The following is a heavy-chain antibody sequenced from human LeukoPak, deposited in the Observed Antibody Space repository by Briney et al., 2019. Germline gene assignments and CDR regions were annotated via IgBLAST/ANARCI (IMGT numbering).Heavy chain of an antibody. Sequence: PGGSLRLSCAASGFTFNNYGMHWVRQAPGKGLEWVTFIRYDGTDKYYADSVKGRFTISRDNSKNTLYLQMNSLRAEDTAVYYCAKFPVLTGYYPNWFDPWGQGTLVTVSS. V-gene: IGHV3-30*02. D-gene: IGHD3-9*01. CDR3: AKFPVLTGYYPNWFDP. CDR1: GFTFNNYG. J-gene: IGHJ5*02. CDR2: IRYDGTDK.